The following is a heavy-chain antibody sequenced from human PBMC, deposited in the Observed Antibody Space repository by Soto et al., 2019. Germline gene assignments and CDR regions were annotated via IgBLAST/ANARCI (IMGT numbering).Heavy chain of an antibody. CDR1: GFTFSSYW. J-gene: IGHJ6*02. Sequence: PGGSLRLSCAAPGFTFSSYWMHWVRQAPGEGLVWVSRINSDGSSTSYADSVKGRFTISRDNAKNTLYLQMNSLRAEDTAVYYCARDASRGATNYYYGMDVWGQGTTVTVSS. CDR2: INSDGSST. CDR3: ARDASRGATNYYYGMDV. V-gene: IGHV3-74*01. D-gene: IGHD1-26*01.